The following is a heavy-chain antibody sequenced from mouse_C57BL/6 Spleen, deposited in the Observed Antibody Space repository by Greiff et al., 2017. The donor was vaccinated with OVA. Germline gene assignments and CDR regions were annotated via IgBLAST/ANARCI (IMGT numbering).Heavy chain of an antibody. CDR2: ISSGSSTI. CDR1: GFTFSDYG. V-gene: IGHV5-17*01. J-gene: IGHJ2*01. Sequence: EVKLMESGGGLVKPGGSLKLSCAASGFTFSDYGMHWVRQAPEKGLEWVAYISSGSSTIYYADTVKGRFTISRDNAKNTLFLQMTSLRSEDTAMYYCARRPYYSNYGVDYWGQGTTLTVSS. CDR3: ARRPYYSNYGVDY. D-gene: IGHD2-5*01.